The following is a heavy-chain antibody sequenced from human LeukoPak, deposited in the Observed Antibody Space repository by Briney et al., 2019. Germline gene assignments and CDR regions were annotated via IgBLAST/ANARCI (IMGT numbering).Heavy chain of an antibody. J-gene: IGHJ4*02. CDR1: GASIISYH. D-gene: IGHD5-24*01. CDR3: ARSPLESRRDAYNFYFDY. CDR2: VHYSGST. Sequence: SETLSLTCSVSGASIISYHWRWVRQPPGKGLEWIGFVHYSGSTNYNPSLKSRVTISADTSKNQFSLSLTSVTAADTALYYCARSPLESRRDAYNFYFDYWGQGALVTVSS. V-gene: IGHV4-59*08.